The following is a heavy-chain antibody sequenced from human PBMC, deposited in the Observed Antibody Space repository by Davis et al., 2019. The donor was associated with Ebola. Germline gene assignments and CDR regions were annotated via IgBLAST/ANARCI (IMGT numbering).Heavy chain of an antibody. CDR3: ARVDTMVRGVIPPLFSFDY. CDR2: ISAYNGNT. J-gene: IGHJ4*02. V-gene: IGHV1-18*04. Sequence: ASVKVSCKASGYTFTSYGISWVRQAPGQGLEWMGWISAYNGNTNYAQKLQGRVTMTTDTSTSTAYMELRSLRSDDTAVYYCARVDTMVRGVIPPLFSFDYWGQGTLVTVSS. CDR1: GYTFTSYG. D-gene: IGHD3-10*01.